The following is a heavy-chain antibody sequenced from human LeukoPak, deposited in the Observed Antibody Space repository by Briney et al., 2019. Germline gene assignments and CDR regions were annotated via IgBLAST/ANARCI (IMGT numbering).Heavy chain of an antibody. V-gene: IGHV1-46*01. D-gene: IGHD5-18*01. CDR3: ARDSNLSSYGYLRFDP. Sequence: ASVKVSCKASGYTFTSYYMHWVRQAPGQGLEWMGIINPSGGSTSYAQKFQGRVTMTRDTSTSTVYMELSSLRSEDTAVYYCARDSNLSSYGYLRFDPWGQGTLVTVSS. CDR1: GYTFTSYY. CDR2: INPSGGST. J-gene: IGHJ5*02.